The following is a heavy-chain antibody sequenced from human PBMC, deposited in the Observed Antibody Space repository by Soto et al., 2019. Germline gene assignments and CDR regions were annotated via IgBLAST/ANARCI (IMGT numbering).Heavy chain of an antibody. J-gene: IGHJ5*02. CDR1: GFSLSTSGVG. V-gene: IGHV2-5*02. CDR2: IYWDDDK. D-gene: IGHD1-26*01. Sequence: QITLKESGPTLVKPTQTLTLTCTFSGFSLSTSGVGVGWIRQPPGKALEWLALIYWDDDKRYSPSLKSRLTITKHTSKNQVVLTMTTMDPVDTATYYCAHSRIVGARSTWFDPWGQGTLVTVSS. CDR3: AHSRIVGARSTWFDP.